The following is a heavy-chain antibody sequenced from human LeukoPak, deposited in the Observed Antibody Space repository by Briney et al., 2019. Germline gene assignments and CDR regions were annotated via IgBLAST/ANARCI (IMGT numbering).Heavy chain of an antibody. CDR2: ISGSGGST. D-gene: IGHD3-22*01. Sequence: AGGSLRLSCTSSGFTLSSYWMSWVRQAPGKGLEWVSAISGSGGSTHYADSVRGRFTISRDNSKSTLYLQMNSLRAEDTAIYYCAKMPAYYYDSSGYAFHFDYWGQGTLVTVSS. J-gene: IGHJ4*02. CDR1: GFTLSSYW. CDR3: AKMPAYYYDSSGYAFHFDY. V-gene: IGHV3-23*01.